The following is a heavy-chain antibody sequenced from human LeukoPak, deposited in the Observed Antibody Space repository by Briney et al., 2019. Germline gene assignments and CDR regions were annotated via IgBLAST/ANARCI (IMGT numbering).Heavy chain of an antibody. CDR1: GGSISNYF. CDR3: ARHTTSGWYQVVY. Sequence: SETLSLTCTVSGGSISNYFWSWIRQPPGKGLEWIGYITYSGSTDHNPSLKSRVTISVDASKNQFSLKLTSVTAADTAVYYCARHTTSGWYQVVYWGQGTLVTVSS. CDR2: ITYSGST. J-gene: IGHJ4*02. V-gene: IGHV4-59*01. D-gene: IGHD6-19*01.